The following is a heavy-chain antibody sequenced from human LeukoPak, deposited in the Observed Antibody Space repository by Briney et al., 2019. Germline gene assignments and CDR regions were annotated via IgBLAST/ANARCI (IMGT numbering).Heavy chain of an antibody. CDR1: GITFSNSA. V-gene: IGHV3-23*01. D-gene: IGHD3-3*01. CDR2: ITKSGDQT. Sequence: PGGSLRLSCVPSGITFSNSALSWVRQAPGKGLEWVSTITKSGDQTHYADSVKGRFTISRDNSKNTLYLQMNSLRAEDTAVYYCAKGITIFGVVPGAFDIWGQGTMVTVSS. J-gene: IGHJ3*02. CDR3: AKGITIFGVVPGAFDI.